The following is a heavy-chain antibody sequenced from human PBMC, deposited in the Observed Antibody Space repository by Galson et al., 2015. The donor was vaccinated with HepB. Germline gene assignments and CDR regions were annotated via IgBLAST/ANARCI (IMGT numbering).Heavy chain of an antibody. CDR2: IYPDDSDT. J-gene: IGHJ6*03. D-gene: IGHD1-26*01. Sequence: QSGAEVKKPGESLKISCKGSGYSFTSFWIAWVRQMPGKGLEWMGIIYPDDSDTTYSPSFQGQATISADKSISTAYLQWSSLKASDTAMYYCARGVSGGSYYKDYYYYMDVWGKGTTVTVSS. CDR3: ARGVSGGSYYKDYYYYMDV. CDR1: GYSFTSFW. V-gene: IGHV5-51*03.